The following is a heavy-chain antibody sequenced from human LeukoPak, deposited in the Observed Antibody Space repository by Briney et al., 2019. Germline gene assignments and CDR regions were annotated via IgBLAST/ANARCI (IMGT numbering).Heavy chain of an antibody. CDR2: ISGSGGST. CDR1: GFTVSSNY. Sequence: PGGSLRLSCAASGFTVSSNYMSWVRQAPGKGLEWVSAISGSGGSTYYADSVKGRFTISRDNSKNTLYLQMNSLRAEDTAVYYCAKVLSIAAAGTLTFDAFDIWGQGTMVTVSS. CDR3: AKVLSIAAAGTLTFDAFDI. V-gene: IGHV3-23*01. J-gene: IGHJ3*02. D-gene: IGHD6-13*01.